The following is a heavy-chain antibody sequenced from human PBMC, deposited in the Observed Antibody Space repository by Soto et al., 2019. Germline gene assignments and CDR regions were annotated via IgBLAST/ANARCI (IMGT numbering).Heavy chain of an antibody. V-gene: IGHV4-31*03. CDR3: ARGVYGENWFDP. Sequence: QVQLQESGPGLVKPSQTLSLTCTVSGGSISSGGYYWSWIRQHPGKGLEWVGYSYYSGTTYYNPSRKSRVTISVDTSKNQFSLKLSSVTAADTAVYYCARGVYGENWFDPWGQGTLVTVSS. D-gene: IGHD3-10*01. CDR1: GGSISSGGYY. J-gene: IGHJ5*02. CDR2: SYYSGTT.